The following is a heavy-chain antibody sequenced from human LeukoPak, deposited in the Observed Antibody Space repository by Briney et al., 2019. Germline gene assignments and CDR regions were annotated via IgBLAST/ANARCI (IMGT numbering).Heavy chain of an antibody. CDR3: ARNSGNGFDY. V-gene: IGHV1-46*01. Sequence: SMKVSCKASGYTFTSYYIVWVRQAPGQGLEWMGRIDPRGGSTSYAQKFQGRVTMTRGTSTSTVYMELSSLISEDTAVYYCARNSGNGFDYWGQGTLVTVSS. D-gene: IGHD2-8*01. J-gene: IGHJ4*02. CDR1: GYTFTSYY. CDR2: IDPRGGST.